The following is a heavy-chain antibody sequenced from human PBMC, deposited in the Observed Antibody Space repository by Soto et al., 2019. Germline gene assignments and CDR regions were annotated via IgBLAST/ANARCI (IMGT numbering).Heavy chain of an antibody. D-gene: IGHD2-21*01. J-gene: IGHJ4*02. CDR1: GFSFSGSA. CDR3: GRLHGIAQGG. V-gene: IGHV3-73*02. Sequence: EVQLVESGGGLVQPGGSLKLSCAASGFSFSGSAIHWVRQASGKGLEWVGHIRSKANSYATAYGVSVKGRFTISRDDSKNTAFLQMNSLKTEDTAVYYCGRLHGIAQGGWGQGTLVTVSS. CDR2: IRSKANSYAT.